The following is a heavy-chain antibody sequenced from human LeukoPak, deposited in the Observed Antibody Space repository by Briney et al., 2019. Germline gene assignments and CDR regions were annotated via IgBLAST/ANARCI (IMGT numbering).Heavy chain of an antibody. V-gene: IGHV3-21*01. CDR1: GFTFSSYS. CDR2: VSTGSNYI. Sequence: GGSLRLSCTASGFTFSSYSLNWVRQAPGKGLEWVSSVSTGSNYIYYADSVKGRFTISRDNSKNTLYLQMNSLRAEDTAVYYCASDRYQLLFYFDYWGQGTLVTVSS. CDR3: ASDRYQLLFYFDY. J-gene: IGHJ4*02. D-gene: IGHD2-2*01.